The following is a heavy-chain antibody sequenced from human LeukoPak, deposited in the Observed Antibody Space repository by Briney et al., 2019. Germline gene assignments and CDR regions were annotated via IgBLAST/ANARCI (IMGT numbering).Heavy chain of an antibody. CDR2: ISYDGRNK. D-gene: IGHD3-22*01. CDR1: GFTFSSYA. V-gene: IGHV3-30*04. J-gene: IGHJ3*02. Sequence: GGSLRLSCAASGFTFSSYAMHWVRQAPGKGVEGVAVISYDGRNKYYADSVKGRFTISRDNSKKTLYLQMNSLRADYTAVYYCAKALRSTMIVGAAFDIWGQGTMVTVSS. CDR3: AKALRSTMIVGAAFDI.